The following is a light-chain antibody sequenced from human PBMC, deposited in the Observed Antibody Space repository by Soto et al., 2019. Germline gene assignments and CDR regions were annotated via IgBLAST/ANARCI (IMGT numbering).Light chain of an antibody. J-gene: IGKJ2*01. CDR1: QSISSY. CDR2: AAS. Sequence: DIQMTQSPSSLSASVGDRVTITCRASQSISSYLNWYQQKPGKAPKLLIYAASSLQRGVPSRFSGSGSGTDFTLTISSLQPADFATYYCQQSYSTPYTFGPGTKLEIK. CDR3: QQSYSTPYT. V-gene: IGKV1-39*01.